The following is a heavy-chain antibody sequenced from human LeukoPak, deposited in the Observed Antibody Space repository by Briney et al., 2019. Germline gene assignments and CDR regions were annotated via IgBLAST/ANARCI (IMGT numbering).Heavy chain of an antibody. J-gene: IGHJ4*02. CDR1: GFTFSSYS. CDR3: ARDLYRRSWGLDY. Sequence: GGSLRLSCAASGFTFSSYSMNWVRQAPGKGLEWVSSISSSSSYIYYADSVKGRFTISRDNAKHSLYLQMNSLRAEDTAVYYCARDLYRRSWGLDYWGQGTLVTVSS. V-gene: IGHV3-21*01. D-gene: IGHD6-13*01. CDR2: ISSSSSYI.